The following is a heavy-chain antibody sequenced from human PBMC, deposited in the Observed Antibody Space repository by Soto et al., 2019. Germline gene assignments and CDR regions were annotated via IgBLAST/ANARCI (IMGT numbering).Heavy chain of an antibody. D-gene: IGHD3-3*01. J-gene: IGHJ5*02. CDR1: GFTFTNYA. V-gene: IGHV3-23*01. CDR2: ISASGGLK. CDR3: AREVGAPSGWLDP. Sequence: LRLSCAASGFTFTNYAMTWVRQTPGKGLEWVSGISASGGLKYYADSVRGRFTVSRDNSKNILYLQMDNLRDEDTALYYCAREVGAPSGWLDPWGQGTQVTVSS.